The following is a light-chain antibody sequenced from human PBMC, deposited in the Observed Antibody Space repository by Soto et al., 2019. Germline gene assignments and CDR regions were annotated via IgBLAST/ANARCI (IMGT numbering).Light chain of an antibody. J-gene: IGLJ2*01. CDR1: WSNIGNNA. V-gene: IGLV1-36*01. CDR3: AVWDDNLNGVV. CDR2: YDD. Sequence: QSVLTQPPSVSEPPRQRVTISCSGSWSNIGNNAVNWYQQLPGKAPKLLIYYDDLLPSGVSDRFSGSKSGTSASLAISGLQSEDEADYYCAVWDDNLNGVVFGGGTKLTVL.